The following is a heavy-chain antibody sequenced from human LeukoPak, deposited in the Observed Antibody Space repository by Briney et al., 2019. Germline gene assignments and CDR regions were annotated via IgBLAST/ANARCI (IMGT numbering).Heavy chain of an antibody. J-gene: IGHJ4*02. CDR2: ISYDGANE. Sequence: PGGSLRLSCAASGFSFHYYAMHWVRQAPGKGLEWVAVISYDGANEYYADSVKGQLTISRDNSKNTLYMEMSSLRPEDTAVYYCARPIDNGSGSYYFPYWGQGTLVTVSS. D-gene: IGHD3-10*01. V-gene: IGHV3-30-3*01. CDR1: GFSFHYYA. CDR3: ARPIDNGSGSYYFPY.